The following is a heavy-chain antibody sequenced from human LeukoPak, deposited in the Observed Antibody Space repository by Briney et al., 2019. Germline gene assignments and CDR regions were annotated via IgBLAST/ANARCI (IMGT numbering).Heavy chain of an antibody. Sequence: ASVKVSCKASGGTFSSYAISWVRQAPGQGLEWMGGIVPIFGTANYAQKFQGRVTITADKSTSTAYMELSSLRSEDTAVCYCAFGVVVPAAMNAFDIWGQGTMATVSS. CDR2: IVPIFGTA. CDR1: GGTFSSYA. J-gene: IGHJ3*02. V-gene: IGHV1-69*06. CDR3: AFGVVVPAAMNAFDI. D-gene: IGHD2-2*01.